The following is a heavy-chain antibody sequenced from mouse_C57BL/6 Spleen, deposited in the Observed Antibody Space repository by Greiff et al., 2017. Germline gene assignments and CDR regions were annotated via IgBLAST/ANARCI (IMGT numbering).Heavy chain of an antibody. CDR2: IDPANGNT. V-gene: IGHV14-3*01. CDR3: APLLTTVVAHWYFDV. D-gene: IGHD1-1*01. Sequence: VQLQQSVAELVRPGASVKLSCTASGFNIKNTYMHWVKQRPEQGLEWIGRIDPANGNTKYAPKFQGKATITADTSSNTAYLQLSSLTSEDTAIYYGAPLLTTVVAHWYFDVWGTGTTVTVSS. J-gene: IGHJ1*03. CDR1: GFNIKNTY.